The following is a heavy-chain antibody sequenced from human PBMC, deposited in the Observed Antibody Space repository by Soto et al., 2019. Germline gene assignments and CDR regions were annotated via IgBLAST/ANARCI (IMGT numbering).Heavy chain of an antibody. CDR1: GFTFSSYA. V-gene: IGHV3-23*01. Sequence: EVQLLESGGGLVQPGGSLRLSCAASGFTFSSYAMNWVRQAPGKGLEWVSAISGSAATTHFADSVEGRFNITRDNSKNTLYLQMNSLRAEDTAVYYCARDRSYYDSSGSYSPPYWGQGTLVTVSS. CDR3: ARDRSYYDSSGSYSPPY. D-gene: IGHD3-22*01. CDR2: ISGSAATT. J-gene: IGHJ4*02.